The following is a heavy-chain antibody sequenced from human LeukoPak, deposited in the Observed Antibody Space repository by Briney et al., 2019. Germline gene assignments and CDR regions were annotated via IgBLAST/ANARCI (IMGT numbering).Heavy chain of an antibody. J-gene: IGHJ4*02. D-gene: IGHD3-10*01. CDR2: ISSSSSYT. Sequence: GGSLRLSCAASGFTFSDYYMSWIRQAPGKGLEWVSYISSSSSYTNYADSVKGRFTISRDNAKNSLYLQMNSLRAEGTAVYYCARFTSRVWFGELYFDYWGQGTLVTVFS. V-gene: IGHV3-11*06. CDR3: ARFTSRVWFGELYFDY. CDR1: GFTFSDYY.